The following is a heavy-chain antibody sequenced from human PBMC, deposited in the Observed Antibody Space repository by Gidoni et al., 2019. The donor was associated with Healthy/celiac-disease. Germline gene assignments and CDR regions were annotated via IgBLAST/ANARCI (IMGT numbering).Heavy chain of an antibody. D-gene: IGHD6-13*01. V-gene: IGHV4-30-4*01. CDR3: ARDLIAAAGNNWFDP. J-gene: IGHJ5*02. Sequence: QVQLQESGPGLVKPSQTLSLTCTVSGGSISSGDYYWSWIRQPPGKGLEWIGYIYYSGSTYYNPSLKSRVTISVDTSKNQFSLKLSSVTAADTAVYYCARDLIAAAGNNWFDPWGQGTLVTVSS. CDR2: IYYSGST. CDR1: GGSISSGDYY.